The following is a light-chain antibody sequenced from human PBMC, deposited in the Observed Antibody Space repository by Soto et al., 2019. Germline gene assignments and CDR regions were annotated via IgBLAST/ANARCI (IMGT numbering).Light chain of an antibody. Sequence: DIPMTQSPFSLSASVGDRVTITCRASQSICIYFDWYQQKPVKAPKLLTYAAFSLQSGFPSRISGSRSGTDFTLTISSLQPEDFATYYCQQSCSNLLTLGGGTKVEIK. CDR2: AAF. CDR3: QQSCSNLLT. CDR1: QSICIY. J-gene: IGKJ4*01. V-gene: IGKV1-39*01.